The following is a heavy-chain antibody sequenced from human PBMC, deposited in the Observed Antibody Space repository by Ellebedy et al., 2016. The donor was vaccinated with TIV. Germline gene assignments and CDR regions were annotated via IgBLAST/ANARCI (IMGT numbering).Heavy chain of an antibody. CDR2: IYYSGST. CDR1: GGSFSGYY. Sequence: SETLSLXCAVYGGSFSGYYWGWIRQPPGKGLEWIGSIYYSGSTYYNPSLKSRVTISVDTSKNQFSLKLSSVTAADTAVYYCAKYQLLTLFDPWGQGTLVTVSS. D-gene: IGHD2-2*01. V-gene: IGHV4-39*01. CDR3: AKYQLLTLFDP. J-gene: IGHJ5*02.